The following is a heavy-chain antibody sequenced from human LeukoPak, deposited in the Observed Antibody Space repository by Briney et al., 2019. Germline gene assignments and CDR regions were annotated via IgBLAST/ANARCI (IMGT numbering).Heavy chain of an antibody. CDR2: ISGSGGST. CDR3: AKVRQAAAGRLHQ. CDR1: GFTFSSYA. D-gene: IGHD6-13*01. V-gene: IGHV3-23*01. Sequence: PGGSLRLSCAASGFTFSSYAMSWVPQAPGKGLEWVSVISGSGGSTYYADSVKGRFTISRDNSKNTLYLQMNSLRAEDTAVYYCAKVRQAAAGRLHQGDQGTLVTVSS. J-gene: IGHJ4*02.